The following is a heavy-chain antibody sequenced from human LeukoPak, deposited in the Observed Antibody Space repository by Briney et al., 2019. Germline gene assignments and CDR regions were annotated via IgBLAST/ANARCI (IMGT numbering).Heavy chain of an antibody. J-gene: IGHJ6*02. V-gene: IGHV3-74*01. D-gene: IGHD2-8*02. CDR1: GFTLNGYW. CDR3: TRVQAGRSGLMDV. Sequence: GGSLRLSCAASGFTLNGYWMHWVRQAPGEGLVWVSRIDPDGSTTNYAESVKGRFTTSRDNAKNTMYLQMNSLRAEDAALYYCTRVQAGRSGLMDVWGRGTTVTVSS. CDR2: IDPDGSTT.